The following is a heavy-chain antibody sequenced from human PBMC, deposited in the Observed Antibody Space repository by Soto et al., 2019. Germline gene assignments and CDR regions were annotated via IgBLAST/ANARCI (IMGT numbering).Heavy chain of an antibody. J-gene: IGHJ5*02. D-gene: IGHD6-25*01. V-gene: IGHV1-46*01. CDR1: GYAFTMFY. CDR2: INADWGRT. CDR3: ARAMAAADNCEGSFWFDP. Sequence: WASVKVSCKTSGYAFTMFYISWVRQAAGQGLEWMGTINADWGRTTYAQNFQGRLTMTSDTSTGTIYMELSSLKSDDTAVYYCARAMAAADNCEGSFWFDPWGQGAQVTVSS.